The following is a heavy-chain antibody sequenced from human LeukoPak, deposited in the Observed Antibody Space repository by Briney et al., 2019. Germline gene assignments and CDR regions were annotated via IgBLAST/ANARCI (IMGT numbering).Heavy chain of an antibody. CDR1: GYTFTGYY. J-gene: IGHJ5*02. V-gene: IGHV1-2*04. CDR3: ARGSPAARYWFDP. CDR2: INPNSGGT. D-gene: IGHD2-15*01. Sequence: ASVKVSCKASGYTFTGYYMHWVRQAPGQGLEWMGWINPNSGGTNYAQKFQGWVTMTRDTSISTAYMELSRLRSDDTAVYYCARGSPAARYWFDPWGQGTLVTVPS.